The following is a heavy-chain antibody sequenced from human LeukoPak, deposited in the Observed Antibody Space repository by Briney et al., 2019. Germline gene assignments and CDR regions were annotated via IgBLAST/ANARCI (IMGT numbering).Heavy chain of an antibody. CDR3: ARQLLQYNFYMDV. CDR2: IHYSGST. D-gene: IGHD4-11*01. J-gene: IGHJ6*03. V-gene: IGHV4-39*01. Sequence: SETLSLTCTVSGGSINSGDHYWGWIRQPPGQGLEWTGSIHYSGSTYYNPSLKSRVTIFVDTSKNQFSLWLSSVTAADTAVYYCARQLLQYNFYMDVWGKGTTVTASS. CDR1: GGSINSGDHY.